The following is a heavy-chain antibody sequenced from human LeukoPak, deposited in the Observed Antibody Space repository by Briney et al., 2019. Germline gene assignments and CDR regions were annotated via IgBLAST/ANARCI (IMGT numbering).Heavy chain of an antibody. J-gene: IGHJ3*02. CDR1: GGSISGSY. V-gene: IGHV4-59*08. CDR3: ARHVFGATVAAGSAQFAFDI. CDR2: MYNSGST. D-gene: IGHD2-15*01. Sequence: SETLSLTCTVSGGSISGSYWSWIRQPPGKGLEWIAYMYNSGSTNYNPSLKSRVTISIDTSKNQFSLKLSSVTAADTAVYYCARHVFGATVAAGSAQFAFDIWGQGTMVTVSS.